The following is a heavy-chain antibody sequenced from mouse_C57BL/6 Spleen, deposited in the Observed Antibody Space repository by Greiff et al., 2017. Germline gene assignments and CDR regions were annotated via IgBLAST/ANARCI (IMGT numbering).Heavy chain of an antibody. D-gene: IGHD2-4*01. CDR2: ISYDGSN. J-gene: IGHJ4*01. Sequence: EVKLQESGPGLVKPSQSLSLTCSVTGYSITSGYYWNWIRQFPGNKLEWMGYISYDGSNNYNPSLKNRISITRDTSKNQFFLKLNSVTTEDTATYYCARDSPYDYEGYAMDYWGQGTSVTVSS. CDR1: GYSITSGYY. CDR3: ARDSPYDYEGYAMDY. V-gene: IGHV3-6*01.